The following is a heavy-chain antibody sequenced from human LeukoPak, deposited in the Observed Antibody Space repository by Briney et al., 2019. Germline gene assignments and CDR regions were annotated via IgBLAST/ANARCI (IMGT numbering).Heavy chain of an antibody. J-gene: IGHJ4*02. CDR3: AKTTAGNSSGRYPGWPVDY. CDR1: GFTFRSYA. V-gene: IGHV3-23*01. CDR2: ISGSGGDT. D-gene: IGHD6-19*01. Sequence: GGSLRLSCAASGFTFRSYAIYWVRQAPGKGLEWVSGISGSGGDTYFADSVKGRFTISRDHSKNTVFLQMDSLRAEDTAVYYCAKTTAGNSSGRYPGWPVDYWGQGTLVTVSS.